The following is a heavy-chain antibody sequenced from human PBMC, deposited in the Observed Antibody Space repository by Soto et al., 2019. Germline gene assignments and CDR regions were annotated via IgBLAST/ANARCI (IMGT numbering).Heavy chain of an antibody. D-gene: IGHD1-20*01. V-gene: IGHV3-15*01. CDR1: GFTFIKAP. CDR2: IKSRDNTRTP. Sequence: GGSRSLPCERSGFTFIKAPIAWGPQAPGKGWEWVHRIKSRDNTRTPQYAATVKGRFTISRAESKTTQYLQTRRPKTEDTRVYYCTTLGPYYNAYAFDYWGQGLLVTVSS. CDR3: TTLGPYYNAYAFDY. J-gene: IGHJ4*02.